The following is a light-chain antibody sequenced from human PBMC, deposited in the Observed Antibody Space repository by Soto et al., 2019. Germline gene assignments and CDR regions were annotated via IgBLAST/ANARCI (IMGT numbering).Light chain of an antibody. CDR2: RNN. CDR3: QSYDSSLSGYVV. Sequence: QSVLTQPPSVSGAPGQRVTISCTGSSSNIGAGYDVNWYQQLPGIAPKLLIYRNNNRPSGVPDRYSGSKSGNSAYLAITGLQSEDEGDYYCQSYDSSLSGYVVFGGRTKLTVL. V-gene: IGLV1-40*01. CDR1: SSNIGAGYD. J-gene: IGLJ2*01.